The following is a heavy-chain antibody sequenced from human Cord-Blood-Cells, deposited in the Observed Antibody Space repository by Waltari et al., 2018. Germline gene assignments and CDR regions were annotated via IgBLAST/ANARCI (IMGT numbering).Heavy chain of an antibody. Sequence: EVQLLESGGGLVQPGGSLSLSCAASGLTFSSYSMRWFRQAPGKGLEWVSAISGSGGSTYYADSVKGRFTISRDNSKNTLYLQMNSLRAEDTAVYYCAKKWYFDLWGRGTLVTVSS. CDR3: AKKWYFDL. CDR2: ISGSGGST. J-gene: IGHJ2*01. V-gene: IGHV3-23*01. CDR1: GLTFSSYS.